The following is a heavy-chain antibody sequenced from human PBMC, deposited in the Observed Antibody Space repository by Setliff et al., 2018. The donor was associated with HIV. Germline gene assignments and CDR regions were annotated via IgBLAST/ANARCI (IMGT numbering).Heavy chain of an antibody. J-gene: IGHJ3*02. D-gene: IGHD1-26*01. CDR1: GYTFSSYE. CDR3: ARGGSYWGDAFDI. Sequence: ASVKVSCKASGYTFSSYEISWVRQAPGQGLEWMGRISTSNGYTNYAQKLQGRVTVTTDTSTSTAYMELRGLRSDDTAVYYCARGGSYWGDAFDIWGQGTVVTVSS. CDR2: ISTSNGYT. V-gene: IGHV1-18*01.